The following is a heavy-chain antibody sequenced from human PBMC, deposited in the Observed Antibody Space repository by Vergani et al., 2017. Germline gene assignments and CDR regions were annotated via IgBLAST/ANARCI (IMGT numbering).Heavy chain of an antibody. J-gene: IGHJ4*02. Sequence: QVQLQQSGPGLVKPSQTLSLTCAISGDSVSSNSAAWNWIRQSPSRGLEWLGRTYYRSKWYNDYAVSVKSRITINPDTSKNQFSLKLSSVTAADTAVYYCARGGVSIAAAYRYWGQGTLVTVSS. CDR3: ARGGVSIAAAYRY. CDR2: TYYRSKWYN. D-gene: IGHD6-13*01. V-gene: IGHV6-1*01. CDR1: GDSVSSNSAA.